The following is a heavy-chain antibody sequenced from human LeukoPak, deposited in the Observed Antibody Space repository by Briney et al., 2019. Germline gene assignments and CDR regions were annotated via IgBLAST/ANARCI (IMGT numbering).Heavy chain of an antibody. CDR1: GFSFSDFW. CDR2: ISSSSSYI. J-gene: IGHJ4*02. Sequence: GGSLRLSCTASGFSFSDFWMHWVRQVPGKGLEWVSSISSSSSYIYYADSVKGRFTISSDNAKNSLYLQMNSLRAEDTAVYYCAIGVEYSSSWEFDYWGQGTLVTVSS. V-gene: IGHV3-21*01. D-gene: IGHD6-13*01. CDR3: AIGVEYSSSWEFDY.